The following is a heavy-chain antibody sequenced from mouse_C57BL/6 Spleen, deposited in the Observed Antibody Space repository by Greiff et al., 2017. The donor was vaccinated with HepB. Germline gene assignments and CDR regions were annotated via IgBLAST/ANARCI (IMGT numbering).Heavy chain of an antibody. CDR1: GFTFSDYY. Sequence: EVMLVESGGGLVQPGGSLKLSCAASGFTFSDYYMYWVRQTPEKRLEWVAYISNGGGSTYYPDTVKGQFTISRDNAKNTLYLQMSRLKSEDTAMYYCARHSYYYVSSPYAMDYWGQGTSVTVSS. J-gene: IGHJ4*01. V-gene: IGHV5-12*01. D-gene: IGHD1-1*01. CDR2: ISNGGGST. CDR3: ARHSYYYVSSPYAMDY.